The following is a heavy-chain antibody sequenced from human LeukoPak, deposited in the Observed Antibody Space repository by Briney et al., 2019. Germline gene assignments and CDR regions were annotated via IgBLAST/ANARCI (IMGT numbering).Heavy chain of an antibody. Sequence: QASETLSLTCAVSGGSISSSNWWSWVRQPPGKGLEWIGEIYHSGSTNYNPSLKSRVTISVDKSKNQFSLKLSSVTAADTAVYYCARDGGYCSSTSCYLDYWGQGTLVTVSS. CDR1: GGSISSSNW. V-gene: IGHV4-4*02. CDR2: IYHSGST. CDR3: ARDGGYCSSTSCYLDY. D-gene: IGHD2-2*01. J-gene: IGHJ4*02.